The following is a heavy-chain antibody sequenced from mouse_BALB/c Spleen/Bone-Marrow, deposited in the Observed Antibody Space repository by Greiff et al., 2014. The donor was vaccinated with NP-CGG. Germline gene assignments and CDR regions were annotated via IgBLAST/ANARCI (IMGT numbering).Heavy chain of an antibody. CDR3: VRSGSSSGYFDY. J-gene: IGHJ2*01. D-gene: IGHD1-1*01. V-gene: IGHV5-17*02. CDR1: GFTFSSFG. Sequence: DVKLVESGGGLVQPGGSRKLSCAASGFTFSSFGMHWVRQAPEKGLEWVAYISSGSSTIYYGDTVMGRFTISRGNPKNTLFLQMTSLRSEDTATYYCVRSGSSSGYFDYWGQGTTLTVSS. CDR2: ISSGSSTI.